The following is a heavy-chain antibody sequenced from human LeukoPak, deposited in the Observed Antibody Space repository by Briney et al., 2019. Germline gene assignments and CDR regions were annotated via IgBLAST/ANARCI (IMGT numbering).Heavy chain of an antibody. D-gene: IGHD5-24*01. V-gene: IGHV3-23*01. Sequence: GGSLRLSCAASGFTFSSYGMSWVRQAPGKGLEWVSAISGSGGSTYYADSVKGRFTISRDNSKNTLYLQMNSLRPEDTAVYYCAKDDAWLQYGNWGRGTLVTVSS. CDR3: AKDDAWLQYGN. J-gene: IGHJ4*02. CDR1: GFTFSSYG. CDR2: ISGSGGST.